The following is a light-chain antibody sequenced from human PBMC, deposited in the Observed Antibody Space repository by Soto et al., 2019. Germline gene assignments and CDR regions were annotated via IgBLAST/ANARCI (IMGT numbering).Light chain of an antibody. CDR2: EVS. CDR1: SSDVGSYNY. J-gene: IGLJ2*01. Sequence: QSALTQPASVSGSPGQSITISCTGTSSDVGSYNYVSWYQQHPGKAPKLMIYEVSSRPSGVSNRFSGSKSGNTASLTISGLQAEDEAHYDCASYTYTSTPVLFGGGTKLTVL. CDR3: ASYTYTSTPVL. V-gene: IGLV2-14*01.